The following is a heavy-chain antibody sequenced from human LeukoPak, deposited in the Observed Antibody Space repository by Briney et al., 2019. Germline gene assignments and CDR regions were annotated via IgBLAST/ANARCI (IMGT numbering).Heavy chain of an antibody. CDR2: IIPTFGTA. CDR1: GGTFSSYA. V-gene: IGHV1-69*13. D-gene: IGHD6-13*01. CDR3: ARAPQAWYEGQFDY. Sequence: GASVKVSCKASGGTFSSYAISWVRQAPGQGLEWMGGIIPTFGTANYAQKFQGRVTITADESTSTAYMELSSLRSEDTAVYYCARAPQAWYEGQFDYWGQGTLVTVSS. J-gene: IGHJ4*02.